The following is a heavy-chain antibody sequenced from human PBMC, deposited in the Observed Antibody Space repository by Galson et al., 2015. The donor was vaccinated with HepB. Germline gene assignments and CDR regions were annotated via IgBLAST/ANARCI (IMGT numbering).Heavy chain of an antibody. CDR2: ISYTGKYI. D-gene: IGHD6-6*01. V-gene: IGHV3-30*04. CDR1: GFSFSYFP. CDR3: ARDERLVLDN. J-gene: IGHJ4*02. Sequence: SLRLSCAASGFSFSYFPMHWVRQAPGKGLDWVAVISYTGKYIDYTDSGKGRFTISRDNAKNSLYLQMNSLRAEDTAIYYCARDERLVLDNWGQGTLVTVSS.